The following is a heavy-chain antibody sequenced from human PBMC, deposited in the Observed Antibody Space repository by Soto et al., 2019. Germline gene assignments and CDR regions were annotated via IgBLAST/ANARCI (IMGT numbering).Heavy chain of an antibody. V-gene: IGHV4-59*01. J-gene: IGHJ5*02. CDR2: IYYSGST. CDR3: ARVRYDYIWGSYRYWFDP. D-gene: IGHD3-16*02. CDR1: GGSISSYY. Sequence: SETLSLTCTVSGGSISSYYWSWIRQPPGKGLEWIVYIYYSGSTNYNPFLKSRVTISVDTSKNQFSLKLSSVTAADTAVYYCARVRYDYIWGSYRYWFDPWGQGTLVTVSS.